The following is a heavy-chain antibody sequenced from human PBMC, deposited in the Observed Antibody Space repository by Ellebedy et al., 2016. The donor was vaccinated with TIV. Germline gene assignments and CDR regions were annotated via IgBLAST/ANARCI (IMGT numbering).Heavy chain of an antibody. V-gene: IGHV3-30*03. CDR2: VSADGGTT. CDR1: GFRFSSFG. J-gene: IGHJ4*02. Sequence: GGSLRLSXAASGFRFSSFGMHWVRQAPGKGLEWAAVVSADGGTTYYADSVKGRFTISRDNSKNTLYLQMDSLRAEDTAVYYCTREGAESYLSFDYWGQGTLVIASS. CDR3: TREGAESYLSFDY. D-gene: IGHD1-26*01.